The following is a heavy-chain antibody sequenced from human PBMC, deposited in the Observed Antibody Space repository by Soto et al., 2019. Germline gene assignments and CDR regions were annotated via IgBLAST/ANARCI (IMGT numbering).Heavy chain of an antibody. V-gene: IGHV4-61*01. Sequence: SETLSLTCTVSGGSVSSGSYYWSWIRQPPGQGLEWSGYIYYSGSTKYNPSLKSRVTISVGTSKNQFSLKLSSVTAADTAVYYCARFRSGLIFDYWGQGTLVTSPQ. CDR3: ARFRSGLIFDY. CDR1: GGSVSSGSYY. D-gene: IGHD3-3*01. J-gene: IGHJ4*02. CDR2: IYYSGST.